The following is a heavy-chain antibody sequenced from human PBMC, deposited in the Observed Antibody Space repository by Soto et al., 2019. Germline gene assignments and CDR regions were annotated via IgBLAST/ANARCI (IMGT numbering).Heavy chain of an antibody. J-gene: IGHJ5*02. CDR1: GFTFSSYS. V-gene: IGHV3-21*01. Sequence: EVQLVESGGGLVKPGGSLRLSCAASGFTFSSYSMNWVRQAPGKGLEWVSSISSSSSYIYYADSVKGRFTISRDNAKNSLYLQMNSLRAEDTAVYYCAREPPAYSVRGVAACDPWGQGTLVTVSS. D-gene: IGHD3-10*01. CDR3: AREPPAYSVRGVAACDP. CDR2: ISSSSSYI.